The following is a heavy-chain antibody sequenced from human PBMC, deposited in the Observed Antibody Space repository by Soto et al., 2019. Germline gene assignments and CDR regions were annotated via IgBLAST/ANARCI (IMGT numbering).Heavy chain of an antibody. CDR1: GGIFTASA. Sequence: QVQLVQSGAEVRKHGSSVKVSCRSSGGIFTASAISWVRQAPGQGPEWMGGVIPMFGTANYPQRFQGRVTINADESTNTVYMQLSSLRSEDTAVYFCAVGFKLDYYSLDVWGQGTTVTVSS. V-gene: IGHV1-69*01. D-gene: IGHD3-10*01. CDR3: AVGFKLDYYSLDV. CDR2: VIPMFGTA. J-gene: IGHJ6*02.